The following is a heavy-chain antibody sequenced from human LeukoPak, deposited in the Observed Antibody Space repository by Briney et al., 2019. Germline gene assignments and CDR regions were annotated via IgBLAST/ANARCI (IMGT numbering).Heavy chain of an antibody. CDR3: AKDRMTTVTTAAFDI. D-gene: IGHD4-17*01. V-gene: IGHV3-7*01. Sequence: GGSLRLSCAASGFTFSNYWMNWVRQAPEKGLEWVANIKPDGRETYYVDSVKGRFTISRDNAKSSLYLQMKSLRAEDTAVYYCAKDRMTTVTTAAFDIWGQGTMVTVSS. CDR2: IKPDGRET. CDR1: GFTFSNYW. J-gene: IGHJ3*02.